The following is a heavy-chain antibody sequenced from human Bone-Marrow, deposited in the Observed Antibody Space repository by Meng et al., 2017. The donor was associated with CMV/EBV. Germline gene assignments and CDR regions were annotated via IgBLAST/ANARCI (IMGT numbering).Heavy chain of an antibody. CDR2: IYYSGST. V-gene: IGHV4-61*01. J-gene: IGHJ3*02. CDR3: ARDLGFWRDIPAGAFDT. CDR1: GGSISSSSYY. D-gene: IGHD3-3*01. Sequence: SETLSLTCTVSGGSISSSSYYWSWIRQPPGKGLEWIGYIYYSGSTYYNPSLKSRVTISVDTSKNQFSLKLSSVTAADTAVYYCARDLGFWRDIPAGAFDTWGQGTMVTVSS.